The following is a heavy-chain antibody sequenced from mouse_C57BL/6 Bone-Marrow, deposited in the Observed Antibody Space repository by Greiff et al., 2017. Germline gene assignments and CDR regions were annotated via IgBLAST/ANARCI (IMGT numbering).Heavy chain of an antibody. J-gene: IGHJ2*01. Sequence: EVHLVESGPGLVKPSQSLSLTCSVTGYSITSGYYWNWIRQFPGNKLEWMGYISYDGSNNYNPSLKNRITITRDTSKNQFFLKLNSVTTEDTATYYCAREGNYPYYFDDWGQGTTLTVSS. CDR1: GYSITSGYY. CDR2: ISYDGSN. D-gene: IGHD2-1*01. CDR3: AREGNYPYYFDD. V-gene: IGHV3-6*01.